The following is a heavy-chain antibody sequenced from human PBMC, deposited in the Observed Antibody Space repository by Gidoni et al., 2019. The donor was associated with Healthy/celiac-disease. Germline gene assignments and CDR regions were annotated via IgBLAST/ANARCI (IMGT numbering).Heavy chain of an antibody. D-gene: IGHD3-10*01. CDR3: AKDLGQYGSGSYSY. CDR1: GFTFSSYA. Sequence: EVQLLESGGGLVQPGGSLRLSCAASGFTFSSYAMSWVRQAPGKGLEWVSAISGSCGSTYYADSVKGRFTISRDNSKNTLYLQMNSLRAEDTAVYYCAKDLGQYGSGSYSYWGQGTLVTVSS. V-gene: IGHV3-23*01. CDR2: ISGSCGST. J-gene: IGHJ4*02.